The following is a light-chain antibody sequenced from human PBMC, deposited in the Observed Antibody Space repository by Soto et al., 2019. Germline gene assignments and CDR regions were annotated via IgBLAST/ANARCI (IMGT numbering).Light chain of an antibody. V-gene: IGLV1-44*01. CDR1: GSNIGSNS. CDR3: EVWDDSPSGLVL. Sequence: QSVLTQPPSASGTPGQSVTISCSGSGSNIGSNSVNWYQQVPGTAPKLLIYGDHRRPSGVPDRFTGSKSGTSASLAISGLQSEDEADYYCEVWDDSPSGLVLFGGGTKLTVL. CDR2: GDH. J-gene: IGLJ2*01.